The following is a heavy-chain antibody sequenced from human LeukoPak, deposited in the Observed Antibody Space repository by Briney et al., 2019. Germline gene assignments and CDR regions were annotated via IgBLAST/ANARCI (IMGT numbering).Heavy chain of an antibody. Sequence: GASVKVSCKASGYTFTGYYMHWVRQAPGQGLEWMGWINPNSGGTNYAQKFQGRVTMTRDTSISTAYMELSRLRSDDTAVYYCARNRAYSSGWYVRWFDPWGQGTLVTVSS. D-gene: IGHD6-19*01. J-gene: IGHJ5*02. V-gene: IGHV1-2*02. CDR2: INPNSGGT. CDR3: ARNRAYSSGWYVRWFDP. CDR1: GYTFTGYY.